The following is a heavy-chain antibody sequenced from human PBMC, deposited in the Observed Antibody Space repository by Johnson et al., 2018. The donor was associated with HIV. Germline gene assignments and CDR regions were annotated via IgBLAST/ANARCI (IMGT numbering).Heavy chain of an antibody. CDR1: GFTFSSYA. CDR2: ISYDGSNK. V-gene: IGHV3-30-3*01. Sequence: QVQLVESGGGVVQPGRSLRLSCAASGFTFSSYAMHWVRQAPGKGLEWVAVISYDGSNKYYADSVTGRFTIARDNSKNTLYLQMNSLRAEDTAVYYCAREGGGYDGKGAFDSWGQGTMVTVSS. D-gene: IGHD5-12*01. CDR3: AREGGGYDGKGAFDS. J-gene: IGHJ3*02.